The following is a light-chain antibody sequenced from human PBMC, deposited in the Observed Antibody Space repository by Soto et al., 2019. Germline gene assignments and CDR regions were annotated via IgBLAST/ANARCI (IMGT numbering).Light chain of an antibody. CDR3: CSYAGSSTFFYV. Sequence: QSVLTRPASVSGSPGQSITVSCTGTSSDVGSYNLVSWCQQHPGKAPKLMIYEVSKRPSGVSNRFSGSKSGNTASLTISGLQAEDEADYYCCSYAGSSTFFYVFGTGTKVTVL. CDR2: EVS. J-gene: IGLJ1*01. CDR1: SSDVGSYNL. V-gene: IGLV2-23*02.